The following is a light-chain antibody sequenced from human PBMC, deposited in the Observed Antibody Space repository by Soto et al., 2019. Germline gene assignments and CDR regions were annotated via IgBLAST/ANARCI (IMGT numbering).Light chain of an antibody. Sequence: EIVLTQSPGTLSLSPGERATLSCRASQSVSSNYLAWYQQKPGQAPRLLIYGASSRATGIPDRFSGSGSGTEFTLTISRLEPDDFATYYCQQYNGSPWTFGQGTKVEIK. J-gene: IGKJ1*01. CDR3: QQYNGSPWT. CDR2: GAS. CDR1: QSVSSNY. V-gene: IGKV3-20*01.